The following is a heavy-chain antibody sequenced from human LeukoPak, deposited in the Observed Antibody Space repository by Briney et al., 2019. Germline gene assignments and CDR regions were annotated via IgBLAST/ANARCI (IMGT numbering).Heavy chain of an antibody. CDR2: IHYTGAT. Sequence: SETLSPTCAVYGGPITGYYWSWIRQTPGRGLEWVGEIHYTGATSYNPSLKSRATISTDTSKNQFSLRLSSVTAADTAVYYCARGNILTGYCFDFWGQGALVTVSS. J-gene: IGHJ4*02. V-gene: IGHV4-34*01. CDR3: ARGNILTGYCFDF. D-gene: IGHD3-9*01. CDR1: GGPITGYY.